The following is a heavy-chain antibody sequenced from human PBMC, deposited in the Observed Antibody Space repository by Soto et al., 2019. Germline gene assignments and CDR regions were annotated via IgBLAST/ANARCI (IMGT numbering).Heavy chain of an antibody. CDR1: GFTFSNYA. CDR2: ISGSGDSP. CDR3: AKEGTSGLYPFDY. Sequence: HPGGSLRLSCAASGFTFSNYAISWVRQAPGKGLEWVSIISGSGDSPYYADSVKGRFTISRDNSRNTLYLQMNSLRAGDSAKYYCAKEGTSGLYPFDYWGQGTLVTVSS. V-gene: IGHV3-23*01. D-gene: IGHD6-19*01. J-gene: IGHJ4*02.